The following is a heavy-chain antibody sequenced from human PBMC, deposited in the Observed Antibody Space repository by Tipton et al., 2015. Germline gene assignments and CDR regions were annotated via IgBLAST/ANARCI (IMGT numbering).Heavy chain of an antibody. Sequence: SLRLSCAASGFTFSRYWMHWVRQAPGKGLVWVSRIDDDGSSTSYADSVKGRITISRDNAKNTLYLQMNSLRAEDTAVYYCARLGGLAADYWGQGTLVTVSS. D-gene: IGHD6-25*01. V-gene: IGHV3-74*01. CDR3: ARLGGLAADY. CDR1: GFTFSRYW. J-gene: IGHJ4*02. CDR2: IDDDGSST.